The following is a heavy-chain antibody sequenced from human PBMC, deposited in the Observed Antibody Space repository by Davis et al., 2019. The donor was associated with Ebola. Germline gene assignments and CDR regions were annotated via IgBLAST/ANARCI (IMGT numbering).Heavy chain of an antibody. D-gene: IGHD6-19*01. CDR3: ARRWVIAVAGTRGDFDY. CDR1: GGSISSYY. V-gene: IGHV4-59*12. J-gene: IGHJ4*02. CDR2: IYYSGST. Sequence: MPSETLSLTCTVSGGSISSYYWSWIRQPPGKGLEWIGYIYYSGSTNYNPSLKSRVTISVDTSKNQFSLKLSSVTAADTAVYYCARRWVIAVAGTRGDFDYWGQGTLVTVSS.